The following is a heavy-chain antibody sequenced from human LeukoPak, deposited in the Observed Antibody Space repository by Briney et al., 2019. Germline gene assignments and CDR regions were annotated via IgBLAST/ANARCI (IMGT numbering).Heavy chain of an antibody. V-gene: IGHV4-4*07. Sequence: PSETLSLTCTVSGGSISSYYWSWIRQPAGKGLEWIGRIYTSGSTNYNPSLKSRVTMSVDTSKNQFSLELSSVTAADTAVYYCARERSSGWYGYYFDYWGQGTLVTVSS. CDR3: ARERSSGWYGYYFDY. J-gene: IGHJ4*02. CDR2: IYTSGST. D-gene: IGHD6-19*01. CDR1: GGSISSYY.